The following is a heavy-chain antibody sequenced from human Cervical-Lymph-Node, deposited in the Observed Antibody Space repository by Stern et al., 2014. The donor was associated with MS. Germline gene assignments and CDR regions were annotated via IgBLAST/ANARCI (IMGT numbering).Heavy chain of an antibody. J-gene: IGHJ4*01. CDR2: INPNSGGT. CDR3: ARGSGTAYDLRGDY. Sequence: VQLVESGAEAKAPGASMKVSCRASGYIFTDYYLHWVRQAPGQGLEWLGWINPNSGGTKYLQNFQGRVTMTRDTSISTAYMELRWLGYADTAVYYCARGSGTAYDLRGDYWGQGTLVTVSS. D-gene: IGHD3-3*01. CDR1: GYIFTDYY. V-gene: IGHV1-2*02.